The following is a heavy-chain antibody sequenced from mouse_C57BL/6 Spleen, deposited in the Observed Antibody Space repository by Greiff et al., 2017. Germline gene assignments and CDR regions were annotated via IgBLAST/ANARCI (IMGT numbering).Heavy chain of an antibody. CDR1: GYTFTSYW. CDR3: ARPLRGSSSYDAMGY. D-gene: IGHD1-1*01. Sequence: QVQLKQPGAELVKPGASVKLSCKASGYTFTSYWMQWVKQRPGQGLEWIGEIDPSDSYTTYNQKFKGKATLTVDTSSSTAYMQLSSLTSEDSAVYYCARPLRGSSSYDAMGYWGQGTSVTVSS. CDR2: IDPSDSYT. J-gene: IGHJ4*01. V-gene: IGHV1-50*01.